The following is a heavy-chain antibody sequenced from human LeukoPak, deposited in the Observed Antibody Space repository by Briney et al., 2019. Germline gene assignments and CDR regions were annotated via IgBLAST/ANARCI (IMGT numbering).Heavy chain of an antibody. CDR2: IKQDGSEK. D-gene: IGHD3-22*01. V-gene: IGHV3-7*05. Sequence: PGGSLRLSCAASGFTFSSFEMNWVRQAPGKGLEWVANIKQDGSEKYYVDSVKGRFTISRDNAKNSLYLQMNSLRAEDTAVYYCARDRYYYDSSGYYRPHYFDYWGQGTLVTVSS. CDR1: GFTFSSFE. J-gene: IGHJ4*02. CDR3: ARDRYYYDSSGYYRPHYFDY.